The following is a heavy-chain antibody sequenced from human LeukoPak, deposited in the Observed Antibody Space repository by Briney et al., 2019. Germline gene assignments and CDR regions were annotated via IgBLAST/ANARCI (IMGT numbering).Heavy chain of an antibody. Sequence: GGSLRLSCAVSGFPLSSYAMSWVRQAPGKGLEWVSATSSSDAGTYYADSVKGRFTISRDNAKNSLYLQMNSLRAEDAAAYYCARDRRDYITAYFDYWGQGTLVTVSS. CDR2: TSSSDAGT. CDR1: GFPLSSYA. D-gene: IGHD1-14*01. J-gene: IGHJ4*02. V-gene: IGHV3-23*01. CDR3: ARDRRDYITAYFDY.